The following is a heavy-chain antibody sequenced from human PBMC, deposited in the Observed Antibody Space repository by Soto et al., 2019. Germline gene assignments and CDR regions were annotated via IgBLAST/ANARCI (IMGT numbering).Heavy chain of an antibody. CDR1: GGTFSNDI. CDR3: ARDSPIGSTFSGYDAIDY. CDR2: IIPLLDIA. Sequence: QVQLVQSGAEVKKPGSSVKVSCKTSGGTFSNDIITWVRQAPGQGLEWMGRIIPLLDIANYAQKFQGRVTITADKSTSTAYMELNSLRSEETAVYYCARDSPIGSTFSGYDAIDYWGQGTLVTVSS. D-gene: IGHD5-12*01. J-gene: IGHJ4*02. V-gene: IGHV1-69*08.